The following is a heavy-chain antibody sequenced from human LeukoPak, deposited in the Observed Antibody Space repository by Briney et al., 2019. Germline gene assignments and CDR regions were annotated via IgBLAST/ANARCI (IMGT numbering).Heavy chain of an antibody. CDR3: ARGYSTSWYPGDY. Sequence: GGSLRLSCAASGFTLSSYSMNWVRQAPGKGLEWVSSISSSSSYIYYADSVKGRFTISRDNAKNSVYLQMNSLRAEDTAVYYCARGYSTSWYPGDYWGQGTLVTVSS. D-gene: IGHD6-13*01. CDR1: GFTLSSYS. V-gene: IGHV3-21*04. CDR2: ISSSSSYI. J-gene: IGHJ4*02.